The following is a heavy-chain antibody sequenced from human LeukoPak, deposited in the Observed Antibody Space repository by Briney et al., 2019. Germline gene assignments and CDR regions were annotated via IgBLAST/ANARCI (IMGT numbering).Heavy chain of an antibody. Sequence: GESLKISCKGSGYTFTNYWIAWVRQMPGKGLEWMGMIYPGDSDSRYSPSFQGQVTFSAVKSISTAYLQWSSLKASDSAVYYCVRESGYSSGWYPYWGQGTLVTVSS. CDR2: IYPGDSDS. J-gene: IGHJ4*02. V-gene: IGHV5-51*01. D-gene: IGHD6-19*01. CDR1: GYTFTNYW. CDR3: VRESGYSSGWYPY.